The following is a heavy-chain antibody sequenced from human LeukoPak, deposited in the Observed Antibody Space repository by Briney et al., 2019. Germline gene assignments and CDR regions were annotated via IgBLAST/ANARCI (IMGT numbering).Heavy chain of an antibody. Sequence: GGSLRLSCSASGFTFSRYGMHWVRQAPGKGLEYVSAIVSNGDSTYYADSVRGRFTISRDNAKNTLYLQMSSLRPDDTAVYYCVNPGWYYDSSGYSYYYGMDVWGQGTTVTVSS. CDR3: VNPGWYYDSSGYSYYYGMDV. CDR1: GFTFSRYG. J-gene: IGHJ6*02. CDR2: IVSNGDST. D-gene: IGHD3-22*01. V-gene: IGHV3-64D*09.